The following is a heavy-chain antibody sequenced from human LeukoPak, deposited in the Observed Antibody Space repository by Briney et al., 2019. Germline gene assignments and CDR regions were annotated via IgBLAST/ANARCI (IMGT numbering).Heavy chain of an antibody. CDR2: INPNSGCT. CDR3: ARWEEYYNDNTHAFDI. D-gene: IGHD3-22*01. J-gene: IGHJ3*02. V-gene: IGHV1-2*02. CDR1: GYTFTGYY. Sequence: ASVKVSCKASGYTFTGYYMHWVRQAPGQGLEGMGWINPNSGCTNYAQKVQGRVTMTRDPSISTAYMELSRLRSDETTVYYCARWEEYYNDNTHAFDIWGQGKMVTVSS.